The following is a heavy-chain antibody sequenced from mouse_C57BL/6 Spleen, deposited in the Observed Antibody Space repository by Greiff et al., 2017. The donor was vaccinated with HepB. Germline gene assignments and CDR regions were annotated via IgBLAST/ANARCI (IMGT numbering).Heavy chain of an antibody. J-gene: IGHJ4*01. D-gene: IGHD2-4*01. Sequence: EVQLVESGPGLVKPSQSLSLTCSVTGYSITSGYYWNWIRQFPGNKLEWMGYISYDGSNNYNPSLKNRISITRDTSKNQFFLKLNSVTTEDTATYYCAAGYDYEGYYAMDYWGQGTSVTVSS. V-gene: IGHV3-6*01. CDR1: GYSITSGYY. CDR3: AAGYDYEGYYAMDY. CDR2: ISYDGSN.